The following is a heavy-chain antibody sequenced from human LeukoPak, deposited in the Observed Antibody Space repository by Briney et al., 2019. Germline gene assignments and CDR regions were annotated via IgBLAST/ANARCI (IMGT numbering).Heavy chain of an antibody. D-gene: IGHD2-2*01. CDR3: ARDRYCSSTSCYGGNWFDP. V-gene: IGHV1-69*13. Sequence: SVKLSCKASGGTFSSYAISWVRQAPGQGGKWMGGFIPIFGTANYAQKFQGRVTITADESTSTAYMELSSLRSEDTAAYYCARDRYCSSTSCYGGNWFDPWGQGTLVTVSS. J-gene: IGHJ5*02. CDR1: GGTFSSYA. CDR2: FIPIFGTA.